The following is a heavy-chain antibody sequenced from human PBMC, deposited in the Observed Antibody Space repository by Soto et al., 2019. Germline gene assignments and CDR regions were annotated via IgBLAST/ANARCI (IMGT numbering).Heavy chain of an antibody. D-gene: IGHD4-17*01. Sequence: SETLSLTCTVSGGSISRYVWSWIRQPPGKGLEWIGNIYDSGSTNYNPSLKSRVIISVDTSKNQFSLKLSSVTAADTAVYYCARENYGGQPDYWGQGTLVTVSS. CDR1: GGSISRYV. V-gene: IGHV4-59*01. CDR2: IYDSGST. J-gene: IGHJ4*02. CDR3: ARENYGGQPDY.